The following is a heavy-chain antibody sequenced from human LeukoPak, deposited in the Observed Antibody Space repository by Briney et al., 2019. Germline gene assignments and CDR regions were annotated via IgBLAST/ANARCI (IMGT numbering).Heavy chain of an antibody. CDR1: GGSFSGYY. D-gene: IGHD3-22*01. CDR3: ARGYDSSGYSPDY. CDR2: INHSGST. V-gene: IGHV4-34*01. J-gene: IGHJ4*02. Sequence: SETLSLTCAVYGGSFSGYYWSWIRQPPGRGLEWIGEINHSGSTNYNPSLKSRVTISVDTSKNQFSLKLSSVTAADTAVYYCARGYDSSGYSPDYWGQGTLVTVSS.